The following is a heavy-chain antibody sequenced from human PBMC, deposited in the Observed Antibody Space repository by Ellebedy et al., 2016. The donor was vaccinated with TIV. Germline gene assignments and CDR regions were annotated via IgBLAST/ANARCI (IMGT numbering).Heavy chain of an antibody. CDR1: GGSFSSYY. CDR2: IYYSGST. V-gene: IGHV4-39*01. D-gene: IGHD4-17*01. CDR3: ASGRSSFQYGDYPLDY. Sequence: SETLSLXXAVYGGSFSSYYWGWIRQPPGKGLEWIGSIYYSGSTYYNPSLKSRVTISVGTSKNQFSLKLSSVTAADTAVYYCASGRSSFQYGDYPLDYWGQGTLVTVSS. J-gene: IGHJ4*02.